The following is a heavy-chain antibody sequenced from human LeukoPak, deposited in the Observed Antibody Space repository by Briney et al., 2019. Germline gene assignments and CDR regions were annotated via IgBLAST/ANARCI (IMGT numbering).Heavy chain of an antibody. V-gene: IGHV3-21*01. J-gene: IGHJ4*02. CDR2: ISSSSSYI. CDR3: ARHYSGSYSPFDY. CDR1: GFTFSSYS. D-gene: IGHD1-26*01. Sequence: GGSLRLSCAASGFTFSSYSVNWVRQAPGKGLEWVSSISSSSSYIYYADSVKGRFTISRDNAKNSLYLQMNSLRAEDTAVYYCARHYSGSYSPFDYWGQGTLVTVSS.